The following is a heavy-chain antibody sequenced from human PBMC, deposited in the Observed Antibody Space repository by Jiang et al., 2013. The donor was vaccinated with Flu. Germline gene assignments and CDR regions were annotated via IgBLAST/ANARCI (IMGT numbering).Heavy chain of an antibody. D-gene: IGHD3-10*01. J-gene: IGHJ4*02. CDR1: LSTSEVG. CDR2: FIGYGDE. Sequence: LSTSEVGVGWIRQPPRKGPWNGLHSFIGYGDERYSPSLRSRLTITKDTSKNQVVLTMTNMDPVDTATYYCAHRAGLMASFDYWGQGTLVTVSS. CDR3: AHRAGLMASFDY. V-gene: IGHV2-5*02.